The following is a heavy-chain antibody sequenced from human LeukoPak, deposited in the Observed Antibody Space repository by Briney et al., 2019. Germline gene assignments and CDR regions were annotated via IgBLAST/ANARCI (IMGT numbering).Heavy chain of an antibody. CDR2: IYPGDSDT. V-gene: IGHV5-51*01. D-gene: IGHD1-26*01. Sequence: GESLKISWKGSGYNLHSYWIGWVRQIPGKGLEWMGIIYPGDSDTRYSPSFQGQVTISADKSISTAYLQWSSLKASDTAMYYCARTPVGSYSMSYGMDVWGQGTTVTVSS. J-gene: IGHJ6*02. CDR3: ARTPVGSYSMSYGMDV. CDR1: GYNLHSYW.